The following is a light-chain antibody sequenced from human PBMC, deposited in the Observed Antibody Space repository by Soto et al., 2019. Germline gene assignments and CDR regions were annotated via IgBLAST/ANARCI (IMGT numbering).Light chain of an antibody. CDR2: GAY. V-gene: IGKV3-20*01. CDR3: QQYGTAPWT. J-gene: IGKJ1*01. Sequence: EIVLTHSPGTLSLSSGERATLSCRASQSVINSYLAWYQQKPGQAPRLLLYGAYNRATGIPDRFSGSGSGTDFTLTISRLEPEDFAVYYCQQYGTAPWTFGQGTKVDNK. CDR1: QSVINSY.